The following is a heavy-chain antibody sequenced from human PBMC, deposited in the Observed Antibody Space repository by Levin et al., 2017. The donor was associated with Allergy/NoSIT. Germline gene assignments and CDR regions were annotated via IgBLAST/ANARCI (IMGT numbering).Heavy chain of an antibody. CDR3: ARGYYDFWSGYVGGLHY. CDR1: GSSFTSYW. Sequence: GGSLRLSCKGSGSSFTSYWIGWVRQMPGNGLEWMGIIYPGDSDTRYSPSFQGQVTISADKSISTAYLQWSSLKASDTAMYYCARGYYDFWSGYVGGLHYWGQGTLVTVSS. J-gene: IGHJ4*02. V-gene: IGHV5-51*01. CDR2: IYPGDSDT. D-gene: IGHD3-3*01.